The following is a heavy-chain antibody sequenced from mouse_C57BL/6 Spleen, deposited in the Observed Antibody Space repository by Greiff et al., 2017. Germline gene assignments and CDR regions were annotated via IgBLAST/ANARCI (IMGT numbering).Heavy chain of an antibody. V-gene: IGHV14-3*01. Sequence: EVKLEESVAELVRPGASVKLSCTASGFNIKNTYMHWVKQRPEQGLEWIGRIDPANGNTKYAPTFQGKATITADTSSNTAYLQLSSLTSEDTAIYYCARSWDGYYKRGAMDYWGQGTSVTVSS. CDR3: ARSWDGYYKRGAMDY. D-gene: IGHD2-3*01. CDR2: IDPANGNT. CDR1: GFNIKNTY. J-gene: IGHJ4*01.